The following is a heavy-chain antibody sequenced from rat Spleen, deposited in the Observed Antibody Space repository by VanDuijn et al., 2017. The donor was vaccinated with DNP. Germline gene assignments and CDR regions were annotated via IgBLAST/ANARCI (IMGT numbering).Heavy chain of an antibody. CDR3: TLGCWFAY. CDR2: ISRGGST. D-gene: IGHD1-7*01. CDR1: GFSLTSND. J-gene: IGHJ3*01. V-gene: IGHV2S12*01. Sequence: QVHLKESGPGLVQLSQTLSLTCTVSGFSLTSNDLRWVRQPPGKGLEGIAAISRGGSTYYNSALKSRLSISRDTSKSQVFLKMNRLQTEDTASYFCTLGCWFAYWGQGTLVTVSS.